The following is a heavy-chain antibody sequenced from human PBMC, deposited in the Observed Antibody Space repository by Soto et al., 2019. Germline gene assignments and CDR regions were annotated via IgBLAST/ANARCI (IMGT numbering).Heavy chain of an antibody. Sequence: EVQLVESGGGLVQPGGSLRLSCAASGFTVSTDWMYWVRQAPGKGLEWVSVIRGGGNTFYADSVEGRFTISRDNSKNTVYLQMNSLTVEDKAMHYCVRENYYYGMDVWGQGATVTVSS. CDR1: GFTVSTDW. CDR2: IRGGGNT. J-gene: IGHJ6*02. V-gene: IGHV3-66*01. CDR3: VRENYYYGMDV.